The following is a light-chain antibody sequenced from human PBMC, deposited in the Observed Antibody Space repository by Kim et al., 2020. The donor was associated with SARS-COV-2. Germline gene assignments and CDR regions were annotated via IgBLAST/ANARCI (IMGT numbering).Light chain of an antibody. V-gene: IGLV1-44*01. Sequence: ELTQPPSASGTPGQRVTISCSGSSSNIGRNTVNWYQHLPGTAPTLLIFDNNQRPSGVPDRFSGSKSGTSASLAISGLQSEDEADYYCATWDDSLKGSYVFGTGTKVTVL. J-gene: IGLJ1*01. CDR3: ATWDDSLKGSYV. CDR2: DNN. CDR1: SSNIGRNT.